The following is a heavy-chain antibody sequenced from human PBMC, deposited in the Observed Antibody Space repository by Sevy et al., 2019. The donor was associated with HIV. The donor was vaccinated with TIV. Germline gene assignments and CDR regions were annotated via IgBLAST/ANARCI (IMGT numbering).Heavy chain of an antibody. CDR3: TRGGGAVAGTYYYYYGMDV. D-gene: IGHD6-19*01. V-gene: IGHV4-30-2*01. CDR2: IYHSGST. J-gene: IGHJ6*02. CDR1: GGSISSGGYS. Sequence: SETLSLTCAVSGGSISSGGYSWSWIRQPPGKGLEWIGYIYHSGSTYYNPSLKSRVTISVDRSKNQFSLKLSSVTAAGTAVYYCTRGGGAVAGTYYYYYGMDVWGQGTTVTVSS.